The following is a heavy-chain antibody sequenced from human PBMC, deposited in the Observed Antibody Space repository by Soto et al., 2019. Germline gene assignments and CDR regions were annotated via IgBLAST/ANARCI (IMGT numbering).Heavy chain of an antibody. Sequence: PSVTLSLTCTVSGGSISSHYWSWVRQPPGKGLEWIGYLYYTGSTNYNASLKSQVTMSLDTSKNQFSLMLTSVTAADTAVYYCARVGATVTSQALGFDHWGQGILVTVSS. CDR2: LYYTGST. CDR1: GGSISSHY. CDR3: ARVGATVTSQALGFDH. J-gene: IGHJ4*02. V-gene: IGHV4-59*11. D-gene: IGHD4-17*01.